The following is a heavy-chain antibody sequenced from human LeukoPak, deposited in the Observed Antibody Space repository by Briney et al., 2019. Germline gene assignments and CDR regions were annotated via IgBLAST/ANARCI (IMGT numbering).Heavy chain of an antibody. D-gene: IGHD3-3*02. CDR1: GGSFSGYY. Sequence: PSETLSLTCAVYGGSFSGYYWSWIRQPPGKGLEWIGEINHSGSTNYNPSLKSRVTISVDTSKNQFSLKLSSVTAADTAVYYCARGPRNRIFGVVSARSSYYFDYWGQGTLVTVSS. CDR2: INHSGST. CDR3: ARGPRNRIFGVVSARSSYYFDY. V-gene: IGHV4-34*01. J-gene: IGHJ4*02.